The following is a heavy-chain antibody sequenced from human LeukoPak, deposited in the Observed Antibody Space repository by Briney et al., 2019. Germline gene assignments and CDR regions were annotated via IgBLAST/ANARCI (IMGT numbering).Heavy chain of an antibody. Sequence: PGGSLRLSCAASGFTFSNYYMNWVRQAPGKGLEWISSISGTSSYIFYADSMKGRFIVSRDNAKNSLFLQMNSLRAEDTAVYYCGRAGDYWGQGTLVPVSS. V-gene: IGHV3-21*06. CDR3: GRAGDY. D-gene: IGHD7-27*01. CDR2: ISGTSSYI. CDR1: GFTFSNYY. J-gene: IGHJ4*02.